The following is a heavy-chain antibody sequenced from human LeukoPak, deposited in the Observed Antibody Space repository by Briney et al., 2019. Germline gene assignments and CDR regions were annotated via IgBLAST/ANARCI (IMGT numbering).Heavy chain of an antibody. CDR3: ARGGEYQLLRINWFDP. CDR1: GGTFSSYA. Sequence: ASVKVSCKASGGTFSSYAISWVRQAPGQGLEWMGGIIPIFGTANYAQKFQGRVTITADESTSTAYMELSGLRSEDTAVYYCARGGEYQLLRINWFDPWGQGTLVTVSS. D-gene: IGHD2-2*01. CDR2: IIPIFGTA. V-gene: IGHV1-69*13. J-gene: IGHJ5*02.